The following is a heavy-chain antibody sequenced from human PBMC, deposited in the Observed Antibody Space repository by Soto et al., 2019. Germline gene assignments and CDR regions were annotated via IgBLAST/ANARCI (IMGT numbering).Heavy chain of an antibody. CDR1: GGSISSSNYF. V-gene: IGHV4-39*07. D-gene: IGHD2-2*02. J-gene: IGHJ6*02. CDR2: IYYSGST. Sequence: SETLSLTCTVSGGSISSSNYFWGWIRQPPGKGLEWIGTIYYSGSTYYNPSLKSRVTISVDTSKNQFSLKVTSVTAADTAVYYCARDRYPYDLDVWGQGTTVTVSS. CDR3: ARDRYPYDLDV.